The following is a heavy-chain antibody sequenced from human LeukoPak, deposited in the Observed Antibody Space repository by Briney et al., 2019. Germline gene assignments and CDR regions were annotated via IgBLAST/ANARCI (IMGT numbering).Heavy chain of an antibody. CDR3: AKSYSDFPYYMDV. CDR2: IYSGGST. J-gene: IGHJ6*03. Sequence: GGSLRLSCAASGFTFSSNYMRWVRQARGKGLEWVSVIYSGGSTYSASSVTGRFPISRDNSKNTLSLQINRLNPEDTAVYYCAKSYSDFPYYMDVWGKGTTVTVTS. CDR1: GFTFSSNY. V-gene: IGHV3-66*02. D-gene: IGHD3-3*01.